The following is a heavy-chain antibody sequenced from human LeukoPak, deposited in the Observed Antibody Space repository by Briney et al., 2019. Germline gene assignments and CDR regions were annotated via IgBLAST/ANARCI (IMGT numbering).Heavy chain of an antibody. J-gene: IGHJ4*02. CDR1: GGSFSGYY. CDR3: ARVSGEGFGDY. CDR2: INHSGST. V-gene: IGHV4-34*01. Sequence: PSETLSLTCAVYGGSFSGYYWSWIRQPPGKGLEWIGEINHSGSTNYNPSLKSRVTISVDTSKNQFSLKLSSVTAADTAVYYCARVSGEGFGDYWGQGTLVTVSS. D-gene: IGHD3-10*01.